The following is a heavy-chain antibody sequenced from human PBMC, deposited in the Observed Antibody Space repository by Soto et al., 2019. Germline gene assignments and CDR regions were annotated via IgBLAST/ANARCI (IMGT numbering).Heavy chain of an antibody. CDR2: ISWNSGRI. V-gene: IGHV3-9*01. Sequence: EVQLVESGGGLVQPGRSLRLSCAASGFTFDDYAMHWVRQAPGKGLEWVSGISWNSGRIGYADSVKGRFTISRDNAKNSLYLQMNSLRAEDTALYYCAKDKGIAPSLFDYWGQGTLVTVSS. D-gene: IGHD6-13*01. J-gene: IGHJ4*02. CDR3: AKDKGIAPSLFDY. CDR1: GFTFDDYA.